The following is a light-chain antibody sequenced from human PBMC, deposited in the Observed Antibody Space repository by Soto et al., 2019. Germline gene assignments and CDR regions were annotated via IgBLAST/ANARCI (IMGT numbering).Light chain of an antibody. CDR3: QQYYTTPWT. V-gene: IGKV4-1*01. CDR2: WAS. J-gene: IGKJ1*01. Sequence: DFVMTQSAYSLAVSXGXXXXSXXXSSRSVXYTANNKNYLAWYQQKLGQPPQLLIYWASTRESGVPDRFSGSGSGTDFALTISSLQAEDVAVYYCQQYYTTPWTFGQGTKVDIK. CDR1: RSVXYTANNKNY.